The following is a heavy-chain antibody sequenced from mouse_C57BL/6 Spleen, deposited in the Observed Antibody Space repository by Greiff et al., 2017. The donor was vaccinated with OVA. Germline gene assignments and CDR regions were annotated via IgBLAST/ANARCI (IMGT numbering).Heavy chain of an antibody. CDR2: ISYDGSN. J-gene: IGHJ2*01. CDR1: GYSITSGYY. Sequence: DVKLVESGPGLVKPSQSLSLTCSVTGYSITSGYYWNWIRQFPGNKLEWMGYISYDGSNNYNPSLKNRISFTRDTSKNQFFLKLNSVTTEDTATYYCARADYGSSLFDYWGQGTTLTVSS. CDR3: ARADYGSSLFDY. D-gene: IGHD1-1*01. V-gene: IGHV3-6*01.